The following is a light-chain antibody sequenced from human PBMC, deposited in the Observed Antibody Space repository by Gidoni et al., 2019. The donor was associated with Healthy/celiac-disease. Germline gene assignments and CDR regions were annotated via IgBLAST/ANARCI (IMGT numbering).Light chain of an antibody. CDR1: PDISNY. Sequence: DIQMTQSPSSLSASVADRVTITCQSSPDISNYLNWYQQNPGKAPKLLIYDASNLETGVPSRFSGSGSGTDFTFTISSLQPEDIATYYCQQYDNLPLTFGGGTKVEIK. J-gene: IGKJ4*01. V-gene: IGKV1-33*01. CDR3: QQYDNLPLT. CDR2: DAS.